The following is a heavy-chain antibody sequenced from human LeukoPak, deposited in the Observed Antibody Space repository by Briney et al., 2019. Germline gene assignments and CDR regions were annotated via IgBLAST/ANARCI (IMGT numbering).Heavy chain of an antibody. CDR3: ARGEERSYNWFDP. CDR1: GGSFSGYY. Sequence: SETLSLTCAVYGGSFSGYYWSWIRQPPGKGLEWIGSIYYSGSTYYNPSLKSRVTISVDTSKNQFSLKLSSVTAADTAVYYCARGEERSYNWFDPWGQGTLVTVSS. J-gene: IGHJ5*02. CDR2: IYYSGST. V-gene: IGHV4-34*01.